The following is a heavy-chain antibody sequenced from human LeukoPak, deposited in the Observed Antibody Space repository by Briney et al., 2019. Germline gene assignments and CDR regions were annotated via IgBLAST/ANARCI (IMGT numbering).Heavy chain of an antibody. CDR1: GGSISSGGFY. D-gene: IGHD3-10*01. CDR3: ARGPLLAPFDY. J-gene: IGHJ4*02. Sequence: SQTLSPTCTVSGGSISSGGFYWTWIRQPPGKGLEWIGYIYYSGSTYYNPSLKSRVTISVDTSKNQFSLKLSSVTAADTAVYYCARGPLLAPFDYWGQGTLVTVSS. CDR2: IYYSGST. V-gene: IGHV4-30-4*01.